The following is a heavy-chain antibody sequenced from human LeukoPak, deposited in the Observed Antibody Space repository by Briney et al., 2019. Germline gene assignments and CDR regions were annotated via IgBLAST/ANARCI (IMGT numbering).Heavy chain of an antibody. D-gene: IGHD3-22*01. CDR2: INLNSGGT. V-gene: IGHV1-2*02. CDR3: ATDDGSGYSVDY. CDR1: GYTFNGYY. J-gene: IGHJ4*02. Sequence: ASVKVSCKASGYTFNGYYMHWVRQAPGQGLEWMGWINLNSGGTNSAQKFQGRVTMTRDTSISTAYMELSDLRSDDTAVFYCATDDGSGYSVDYWGQGTLVTVSS.